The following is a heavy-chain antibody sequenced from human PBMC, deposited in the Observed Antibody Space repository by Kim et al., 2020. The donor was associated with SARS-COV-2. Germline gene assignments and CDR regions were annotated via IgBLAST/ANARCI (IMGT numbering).Heavy chain of an antibody. Sequence: GGSLRLSCAASGFTFSSYGMHWVRQAPGKGLEWVAVIWYDGSNKYYADSVKGRFTISRDNSKNTLYLQMNSLRAEDTAVYYCARDGVDCSGGSCYPIYGMDVWGQGTTVTVSS. V-gene: IGHV3-33*01. CDR3: ARDGVDCSGGSCYPIYGMDV. J-gene: IGHJ6*02. CDR1: GFTFSSYG. CDR2: IWYDGSNK. D-gene: IGHD2-15*01.